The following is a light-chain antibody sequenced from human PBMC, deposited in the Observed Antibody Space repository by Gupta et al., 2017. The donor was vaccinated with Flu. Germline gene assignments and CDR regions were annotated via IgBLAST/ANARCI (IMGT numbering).Light chain of an antibody. CDR2: DVT. Sequence: QSALTQPRSVSGSPGQSVTISCTGTSSDIGDYNYVSWFQQHPGKAPKLMIYDVTKRSSGVPARFSGSTSGNTASLTISGLQAEDEADYHCCSFAGSYTLVFGGGTKLTVL. V-gene: IGLV2-11*01. J-gene: IGLJ2*01. CDR1: SSDIGDYNY. CDR3: CSFAGSYTLV.